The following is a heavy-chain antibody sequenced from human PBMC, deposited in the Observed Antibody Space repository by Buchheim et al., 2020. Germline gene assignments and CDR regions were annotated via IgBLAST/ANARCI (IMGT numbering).Heavy chain of an antibody. D-gene: IGHD1-26*01. CDR2: INPRGGAT. CDR1: GYSARNYY. V-gene: IGHV1-46*01. Sequence: QVQLVQSGTEVKKPGASVKISCKATGYSARNYYIYWVRQAPGQGLEWVGMINPRGGATTYAQKFQGRVTMTSDTSTSTFDMELRSLTSDDTAVYYCARQLGACTYETCSADPSSNLHHWGQGTL. J-gene: IGHJ1*01. CDR3: ARQLGACTYETCSADPSSNLHH.